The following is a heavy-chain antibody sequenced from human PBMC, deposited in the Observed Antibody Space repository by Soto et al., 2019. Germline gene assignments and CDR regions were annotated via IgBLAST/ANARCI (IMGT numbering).Heavy chain of an antibody. V-gene: IGHV1-46*01. J-gene: IGHJ5*02. CDR1: GYTFTSYY. CDR2: INPSGGST. CDR3: ASTPHYYDSSGYYYSWFDP. D-gene: IGHD3-22*01. Sequence: ASVKVSCKASGYTFTSYYMHWVRQAPGQGLEWMGIINPSGGSTSYAQKFQGRVTMTRDTSTSTVYMELSSLRSEDTAVCYCASTPHYYDSSGYYYSWFDPWGQGTLVTVSS.